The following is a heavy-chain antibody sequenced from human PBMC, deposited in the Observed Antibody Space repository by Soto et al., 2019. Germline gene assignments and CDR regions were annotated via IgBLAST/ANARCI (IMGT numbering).Heavy chain of an antibody. D-gene: IGHD1-26*01. J-gene: IGHJ4*02. CDR1: GYSFIAFG. Sequence: PGQSQRVWWRGSGYSFIAFGSGWVLQMPGKGLEWMGIIYPADSDTRYSPPFQGQVTISADKSISTAYLQWSSLKASDTAMYYCARLGGSYFRPLTPHYWGQGTLVTGLL. CDR3: ARLGGSYFRPLTPHY. CDR2: IYPADSDT. V-gene: IGHV5-51*01.